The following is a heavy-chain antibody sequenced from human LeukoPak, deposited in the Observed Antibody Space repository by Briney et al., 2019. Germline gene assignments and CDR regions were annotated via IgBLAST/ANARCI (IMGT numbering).Heavy chain of an antibody. V-gene: IGHV1-69*04. CDR2: IIPILGIA. Sequence: PKASVKVSCKASGGTFSSYAISWVRQAPGQGLEWMGRIIPILGIANYAQKFQGRVTITRNTSISTAYMELSSLRSEDTAVYYCARGPIAAAGTDDAFDIWGQGTMVTVSS. CDR3: ARGPIAAAGTDDAFDI. J-gene: IGHJ3*02. CDR1: GGTFSSYA. D-gene: IGHD6-13*01.